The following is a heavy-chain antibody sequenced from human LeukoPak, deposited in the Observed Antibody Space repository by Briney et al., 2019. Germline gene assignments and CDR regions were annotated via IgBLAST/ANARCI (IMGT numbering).Heavy chain of an antibody. V-gene: IGHV3-64*01. CDR1: GFTFSSYA. Sequence: GGSLRLSCAASGFTFSSYAMHWVRQAPGKGLEYVSAISSNGGSTYYANPVKGRFTISRDNSKNTLYLQMGSLRAEDMAVYYCARAEYNWNDGGYYGMDVWGQGTTVTVSS. CDR2: ISSNGGST. D-gene: IGHD1-1*01. CDR3: ARAEYNWNDGGYYGMDV. J-gene: IGHJ6*02.